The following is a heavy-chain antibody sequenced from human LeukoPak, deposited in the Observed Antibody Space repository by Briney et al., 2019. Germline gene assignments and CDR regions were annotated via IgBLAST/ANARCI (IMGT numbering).Heavy chain of an antibody. CDR3: ARARGYSSTYWFDP. J-gene: IGHJ5*02. Sequence: SETLSLTCTVSGGSISSSSYYWGWIRQPAGKGLEWIGRIYTSGSTNYNPSLKSRVTMSVDTSKNQFSLKLSSVTAADTAVYYCARARGYSSTYWFDPWGQGTLVTVSS. D-gene: IGHD6-13*01. CDR2: IYTSGST. CDR1: GGSISSSSYY. V-gene: IGHV4-61*02.